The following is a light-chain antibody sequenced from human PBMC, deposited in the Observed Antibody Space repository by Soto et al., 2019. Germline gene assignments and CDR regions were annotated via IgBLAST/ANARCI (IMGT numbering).Light chain of an antibody. J-gene: IGLJ3*02. CDR1: GTDVGGYNY. V-gene: IGLV2-14*01. Sequence: QYALTQPASVSGSPGQSVTIYCTGTGTDVGGYNYVSWYQHHPGKAPKLMIYEVNNRPAVVSNRFSASKSGNTASLSISGLQSEDEADYSCSSYIIRSTWMFGIGTKLTVL. CDR2: EVN. CDR3: SSYIIRSTWM.